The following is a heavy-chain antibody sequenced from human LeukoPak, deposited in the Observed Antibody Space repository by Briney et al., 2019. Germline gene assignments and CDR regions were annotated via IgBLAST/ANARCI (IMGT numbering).Heavy chain of an antibody. CDR2: IKQDGSEK. D-gene: IGHD4-17*01. CDR3: ARGFASGDYGAD. Sequence: GGSLRLSCAASGFTYSLFWMSWVRQAPGKGLEWVANIKQDGSEKYYVDSVKGRFTISRDNAERSLYLQMNSLRAEDTAEYYCARGFASGDYGADWGQGTLVTVSS. V-gene: IGHV3-7*01. CDR1: GFTYSLFW. J-gene: IGHJ4*02.